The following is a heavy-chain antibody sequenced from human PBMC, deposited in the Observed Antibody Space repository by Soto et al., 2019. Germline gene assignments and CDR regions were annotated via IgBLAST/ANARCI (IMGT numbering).Heavy chain of an antibody. CDR1: GYTLTELS. Sequence: QVQPVQSGAEVKKPGASVKVSCKVSGYTLTELSIHWVRQAPGQGLEWMGGFDPEDGKTFYAQKFQGRVTMTEDPSTDTAYMELSSLRSEDTAVYYCAIPTGYTYDPYVMDVWGQGTTVTVSS. V-gene: IGHV1-24*01. J-gene: IGHJ6*02. CDR3: AIPTGYTYDPYVMDV. D-gene: IGHD5-18*01. CDR2: FDPEDGKT.